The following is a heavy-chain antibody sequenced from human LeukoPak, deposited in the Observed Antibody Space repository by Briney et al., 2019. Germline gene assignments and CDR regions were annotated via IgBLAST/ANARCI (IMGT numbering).Heavy chain of an antibody. D-gene: IGHD1-26*01. Sequence: GGSLRLSCAASGFTFSSYSMNWVRQAPGKGLEWVSPISSSSSYIYYADSVKGRFTISRDNAKNSLYLQMNSLRAEDTAVYYCARVERATIPYYYYMDVWGKGTTVTVSS. CDR1: GFTFSSYS. CDR2: ISSSSSYI. J-gene: IGHJ6*03. V-gene: IGHV3-21*01. CDR3: ARVERATIPYYYYMDV.